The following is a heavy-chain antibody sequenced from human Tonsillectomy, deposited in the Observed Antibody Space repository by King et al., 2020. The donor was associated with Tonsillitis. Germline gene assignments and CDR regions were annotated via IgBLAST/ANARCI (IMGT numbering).Heavy chain of an antibody. CDR1: GFTFSSYW. CDR3: ARVDFWSGYCFDC. V-gene: IGHV3-7*01. D-gene: IGHD3-3*01. J-gene: IGHJ4*02. Sequence: VQLVESGGGLVQPGGSLRLSCAASGFTFSSYWMSWVRQSPGKGLEWVANIKQDGNEKYYVDSVKGRFTISRDNAKNSLYLQMNSLRGEDTAVYYCARVDFWSGYCFDCWGQGTLVTVSS. CDR2: IKQDGNEK.